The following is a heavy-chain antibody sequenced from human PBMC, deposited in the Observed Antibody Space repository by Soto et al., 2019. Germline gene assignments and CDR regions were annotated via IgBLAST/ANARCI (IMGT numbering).Heavy chain of an antibody. CDR3: ARVSAGYWDFDL. CDR2: IYYSGST. J-gene: IGHJ2*01. Sequence: SDTLSLTCTVSGGSISSGGYYWSWIRQHPGKGLEWIGNIYYSGSTNYNPSLKSRVTISVDTSKNQFSLKLSSVTAADTAVYYCARVSAGYWDFDLWGRVTLVT. CDR1: GGSISSGGYY. V-gene: IGHV4-61*08. D-gene: IGHD6-19*01.